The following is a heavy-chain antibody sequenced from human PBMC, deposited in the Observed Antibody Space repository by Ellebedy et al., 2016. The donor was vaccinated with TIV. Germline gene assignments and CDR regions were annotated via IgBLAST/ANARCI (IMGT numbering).Heavy chain of an antibody. CDR2: IYSGGST. CDR1: GFTVSSNY. CDR3: ARGMSSSWYY. J-gene: IGHJ4*02. V-gene: IGHV3-53*01. D-gene: IGHD6-13*01. Sequence: GGSLRLXCAASGFTVSSNYMSWVRQAPGKGLDWVSVIYSGGSTDYADPVKGRFTISRDNAKNTLSLQMNSLRAEDTAVYYCARGMSSSWYYWGQGTVVTVSS.